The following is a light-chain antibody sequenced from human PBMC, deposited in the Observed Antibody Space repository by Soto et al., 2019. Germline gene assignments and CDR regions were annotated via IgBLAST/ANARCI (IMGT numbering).Light chain of an antibody. CDR1: HDTSNS. Sequence: DLQMTQSPSSLSASVGDRVTITCRASHDTSNSVAWFQQRPGMAPKSLIYGASSLQSGVSSRFSGSGSGTQFTLTISRLQPEDFATYYCQQYSSFPYTFGQGTKLEIK. CDR2: GAS. CDR3: QQYSSFPYT. J-gene: IGKJ2*01. V-gene: IGKV1-16*01.